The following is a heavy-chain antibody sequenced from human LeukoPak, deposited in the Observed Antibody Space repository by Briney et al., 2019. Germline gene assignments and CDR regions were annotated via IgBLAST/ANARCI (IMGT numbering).Heavy chain of an antibody. J-gene: IGHJ1*01. CDR3: ARGEVPAAMRYFQH. CDR1: SGSISSSTYS. Sequence: PSETLSLTCTVSSGSISSSTYSWGWIRQPPGKGLEWIGSISNSGSTNYNPSLKSRVTISVDTSKNQFSLKLSSVTAADTAVYYCARGEVPAAMRYFQHWGQGTLVTVSS. V-gene: IGHV4-39*07. CDR2: ISNSGST. D-gene: IGHD2-2*01.